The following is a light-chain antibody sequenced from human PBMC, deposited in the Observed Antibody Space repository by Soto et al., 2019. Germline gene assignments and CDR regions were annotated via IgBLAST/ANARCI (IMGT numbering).Light chain of an antibody. J-gene: IGLJ3*02. CDR3: CSFTSSSTWV. Sequence: QSALTQPASVSGSPGQSITISCTGTGSDVGGYNYVSWYQQHPGEAPKLMIYEVTTRPPGVSNRFSGSKSGNTASLTISGLQTEDEGDYYCCSFTSSSTWVFGGGTQLTVL. CDR2: EVT. V-gene: IGLV2-14*01. CDR1: GSDVGGYNY.